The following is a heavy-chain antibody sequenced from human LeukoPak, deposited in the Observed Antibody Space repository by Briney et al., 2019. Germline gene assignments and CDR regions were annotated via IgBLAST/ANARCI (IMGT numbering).Heavy chain of an antibody. V-gene: IGHV3-48*01. CDR1: GFTFSSNS. CDR2: ISSSSSTI. D-gene: IGHD3-22*01. CDR3: ARDSRDSSGYWDFDY. J-gene: IGHJ4*02. Sequence: GGSLRLSCAASGFTFSSNSMNWVRQAPGKGLEWVSYISSSSSTIYYADSVKGRFTISRDNAKNSLYLQMNSLGAEDTAVYYCARDSRDSSGYWDFDYWGQGTLVTVSS.